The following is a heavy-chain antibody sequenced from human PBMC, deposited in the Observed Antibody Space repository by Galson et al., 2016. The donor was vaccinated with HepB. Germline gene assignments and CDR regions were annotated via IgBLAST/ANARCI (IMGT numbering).Heavy chain of an antibody. V-gene: IGHV1-3*01. Sequence: SVKVSCKASGYTFTNHVLHWVRQAPGQSLEWMGWINAGSGTTKYSQKFNGRVTITRDTSASTASLELSSLTSEDTAVYYCARPRRATVSFFDYWGQGMLVTVSS. CDR3: ARPRRATVSFFDY. D-gene: IGHD5/OR15-5a*01. J-gene: IGHJ4*02. CDR1: GYTFTNHV. CDR2: INAGSGTT.